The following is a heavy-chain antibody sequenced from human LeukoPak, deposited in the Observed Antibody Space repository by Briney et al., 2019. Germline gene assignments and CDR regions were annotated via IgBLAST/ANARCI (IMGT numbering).Heavy chain of an antibody. V-gene: IGHV4-59*01. Sequence: PSETLSLTCTVSGGSISSYYWSWIRQPPGKGLEWIGYIYYSGSTNYNPSLTSRVTISVDTSKNQFSLNLNSVTAADTAVYYCARTDSHYLSFDYWGQGTLVTVSS. CDR2: IYYSGST. D-gene: IGHD4-11*01. J-gene: IGHJ4*02. CDR3: ARTDSHYLSFDY. CDR1: GGSISSYY.